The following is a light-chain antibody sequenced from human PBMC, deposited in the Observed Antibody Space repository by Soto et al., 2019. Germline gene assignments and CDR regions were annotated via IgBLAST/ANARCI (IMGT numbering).Light chain of an antibody. J-gene: IGKJ1*01. Sequence: EIVLTQSPGTLSLSPGERATLSCRASQSVNSIYLAWYQQRPGQAPRLLIYGASNRATGIPDRFSGSGYATDFTLTISRLEPEDFAVYFCQQFNTSTWTFGHGTKVEIK. V-gene: IGKV3-20*01. CDR1: QSVNSIY. CDR2: GAS. CDR3: QQFNTSTWT.